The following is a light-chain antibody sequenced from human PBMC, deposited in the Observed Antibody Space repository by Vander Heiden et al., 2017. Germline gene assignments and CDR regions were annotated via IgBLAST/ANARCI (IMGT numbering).Light chain of an antibody. V-gene: IGLV2-8*01. CDR3: SSHAGSSAV. Sequence: QSALTQPPSAPGSPGQSVTIPSTGTSSDVGADNYVSWYQQHPGKAPTLIIYDVTKRPSGVPDRFSGSKSGNTAFLTVSGLQAEDEADYYCSSHAGSSAVFGGGTTVTVL. CDR1: SSDVGADNY. J-gene: IGLJ3*02. CDR2: DVT.